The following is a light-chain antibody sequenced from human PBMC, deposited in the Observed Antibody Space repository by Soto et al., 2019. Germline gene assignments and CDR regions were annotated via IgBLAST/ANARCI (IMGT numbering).Light chain of an antibody. CDR3: QQRSNWPRT. V-gene: IGKV3-11*01. Sequence: EIVLTQSPATLSLSPGERATLSCRASQNINSYLAWYQQKPGQAPRLLIYDASNRATGIPARFSGSGSGTDFTLTISSLEPEDFAVYYCQQRSNWPRTFGQGTNVEIK. CDR1: QNINSY. J-gene: IGKJ1*01. CDR2: DAS.